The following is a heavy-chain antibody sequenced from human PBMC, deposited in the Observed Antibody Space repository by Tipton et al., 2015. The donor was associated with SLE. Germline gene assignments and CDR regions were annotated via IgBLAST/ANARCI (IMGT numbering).Heavy chain of an antibody. D-gene: IGHD6-19*01. CDR2: IHYSGST. Sequence: TLSLTCSVSGASISGSTSYWGWIRQSPGKGLEWIGSIHYSGSTNDNPSLKSRVTISVDTSKNQFSLKLSSVTAADTAVYYCARDTGIAVAGTEGYMDVWGKGTTVTVSS. J-gene: IGHJ6*03. CDR1: GASISGSTSY. CDR3: ARDTGIAVAGTEGYMDV. V-gene: IGHV4-39*07.